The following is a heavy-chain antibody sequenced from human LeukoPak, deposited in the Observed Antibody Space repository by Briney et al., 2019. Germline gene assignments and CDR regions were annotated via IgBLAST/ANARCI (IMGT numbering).Heavy chain of an antibody. Sequence: QTGGSLRLSCAASGFTFSSYWMNWARQAPGKGLEWVASINHNGNVNYYVDSVKGRFTISRDNAKNSLYLQMNSLRAEDTAVYYCARDAIRTYWGQGTLVTVSS. CDR1: GFTFSSYW. CDR2: INHNGNVN. D-gene: IGHD1-14*01. J-gene: IGHJ4*02. CDR3: ARDAIRTY. V-gene: IGHV3-7*01.